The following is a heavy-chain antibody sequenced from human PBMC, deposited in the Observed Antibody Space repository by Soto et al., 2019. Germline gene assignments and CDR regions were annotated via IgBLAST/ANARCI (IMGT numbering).Heavy chain of an antibody. J-gene: IGHJ6*01. CDR3: ARDGAYTMRVVGRTRYGMAD. V-gene: IGHV3-48*03. D-gene: IGHD3-22*01. CDR2: IGSSGSTI. Sequence: PGRSLSLPWVAFVVTFCGYKMSCVRDAPGGGVEWVPYIGSSGSTIDNAYSVKSRYTISRDNAKNSLYLQTNSLRADGTAVYYCARDGAYTMRVVGRTRYGMADCGQGTPVTVSS. CDR1: VVTFCGYK.